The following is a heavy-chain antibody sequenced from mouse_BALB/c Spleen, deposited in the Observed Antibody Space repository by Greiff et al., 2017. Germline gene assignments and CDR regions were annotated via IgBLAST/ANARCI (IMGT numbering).Heavy chain of an antibody. Sequence: VQVVESGPGLVAPSQSLSITCTVSGFSLTGYGVNWVRQPPGKGLEWLGMIWGDGSTDYNSALKSRLSISKDNSKSQVFLKMNSLQTDDTARYYCARGNYGSSLPFAYWGQGTLVTVSA. J-gene: IGHJ3*01. D-gene: IGHD1-1*01. CDR3: ARGNYGSSLPFAY. V-gene: IGHV2-6-7*01. CDR2: IWGDGST. CDR1: GFSLTGYG.